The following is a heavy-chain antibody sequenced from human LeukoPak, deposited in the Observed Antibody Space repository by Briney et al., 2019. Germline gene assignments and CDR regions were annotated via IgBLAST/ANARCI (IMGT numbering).Heavy chain of an antibody. J-gene: IGHJ1*01. CDR2: ISYDGSNK. Sequence: GGSLRLSCAASGFTFSSYGMHWVRQAPGKGLEWVAVISYDGSNKYYADSVKGRFTISRDNSKNTLYLQMNSLRAEDTAVYYCARDTGIAVAGRYFQHWGQGTLVTVSS. V-gene: IGHV3-30*03. D-gene: IGHD6-19*01. CDR1: GFTFSSYG. CDR3: ARDTGIAVAGRYFQH.